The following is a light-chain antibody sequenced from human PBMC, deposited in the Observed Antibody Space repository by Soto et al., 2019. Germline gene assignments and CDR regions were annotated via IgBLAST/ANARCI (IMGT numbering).Light chain of an antibody. CDR3: ETWDSNTHTV. V-gene: IGLV4-60*02. CDR1: SGHSSYI. Sequence: QSVLTQSXSASXSLGSXVKLXCTLSSGHSSYIIAWHQQQPGKAPRYLMKLEGSGSYNKGSGVPDRFSGSSSGADRYLTISNLQFEDEADYYCETWDSNTHTVFGGGTKLTVL. J-gene: IGLJ3*02. CDR2: LEGSGSY.